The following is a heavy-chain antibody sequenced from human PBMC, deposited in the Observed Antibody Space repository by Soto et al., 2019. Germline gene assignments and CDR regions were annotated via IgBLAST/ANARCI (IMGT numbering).Heavy chain of an antibody. D-gene: IGHD6-13*01. Sequence: PSQTLSLTCAISGDRVSSNSAAWNWIRQSPSRGLEWLGRTYYRSKWYNDYAVSVKSRITINPDTSKNQFSLQLNSVTPEDTAVYYCARGPGYSSSWYSDYYYYGMDVWGQGTTVTVSS. J-gene: IGHJ6*02. CDR3: ARGPGYSSSWYSDYYYYGMDV. CDR1: GDRVSSNSAA. CDR2: TYYRSKWYN. V-gene: IGHV6-1*01.